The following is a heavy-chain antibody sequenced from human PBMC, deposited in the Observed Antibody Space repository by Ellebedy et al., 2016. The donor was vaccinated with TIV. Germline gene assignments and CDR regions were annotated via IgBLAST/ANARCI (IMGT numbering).Heavy chain of an antibody. V-gene: IGHV3-23*01. CDR3: ASRRTNTVMTY. CDR2: ISGTGGST. Sequence: GESLKISCAASGFTFSSYTFNWVRQAPGKGLEWISGISGTGGSTDYADSVKGPFTISRDNSKKTLYLQMNSLRAEDTAVYYCASRRTNTVMTYWGQGTLVTVSS. CDR1: GFTFSSYT. D-gene: IGHD5-18*01. J-gene: IGHJ4*02.